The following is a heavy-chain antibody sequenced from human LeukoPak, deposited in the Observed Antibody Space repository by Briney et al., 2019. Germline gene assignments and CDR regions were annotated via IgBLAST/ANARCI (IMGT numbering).Heavy chain of an antibody. CDR3: ASDHMLYAFHI. CDR1: GGSISSGRYY. CDR2: IYTSGST. J-gene: IGHJ3*02. D-gene: IGHD3-10*02. Sequence: KPSQTLSLTCTVSGGSISSGRYYWSWIRQPAGKGLEWIGRIYTSGSTNYNPSLKSRVTISVDTSKNQFSLKLISVTAADTAVYYCASDHMLYAFHIWGQGTMVTVSS. V-gene: IGHV4-61*02.